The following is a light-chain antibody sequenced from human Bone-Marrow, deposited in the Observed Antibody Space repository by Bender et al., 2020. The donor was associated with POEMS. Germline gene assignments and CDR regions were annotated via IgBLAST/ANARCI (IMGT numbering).Light chain of an antibody. J-gene: IGLJ3*02. CDR3: AVWDDSLNGWV. V-gene: IGLV1-44*01. CDR2: SSH. Sequence: QSVLTQPPSASGTPGQRVTISCSGGSSNIGAHAVNWYQHLPGTATKLRINSSHRGPSEVPDRFSGSSSGTSASMAISGPQAVDEAEYCGAVWDDSLNGWVCGGGTRLTVL. CDR1: SSNIGAHA.